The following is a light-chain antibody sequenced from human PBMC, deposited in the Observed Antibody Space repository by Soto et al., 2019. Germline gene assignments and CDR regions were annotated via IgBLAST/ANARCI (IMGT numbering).Light chain of an antibody. CDR2: DAS. CDR3: QQYNDYSWT. CDR1: QSISSF. J-gene: IGKJ1*01. Sequence: EIVLTQSPDTLSLSPGERATLSCRASQSISSFLAWYQQKPGQAPRLVIYDASNRATGIPARFSGSGSGTEFTLTISSLQPDDVATYYCQQYNDYSWTFGQGTKVDIK. V-gene: IGKV3-11*01.